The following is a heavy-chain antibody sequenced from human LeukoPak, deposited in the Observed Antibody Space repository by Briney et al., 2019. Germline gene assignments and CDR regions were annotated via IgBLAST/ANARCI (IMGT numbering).Heavy chain of an antibody. CDR2: IYYSGST. CDR3: ARGGPHSSGWYYYYYYMDV. D-gene: IGHD6-19*01. CDR1: GGSISSYY. Sequence: SETLSLTCTVSGGSISSYYWSWIRQPPGKGLEWIGYIYYSGSTNYNPSLKSRVTISVDTSKNQFSLKLGSVTAVDTAVYYCARGGPHSSGWYYYYYYMDVWGKGTTVTVSS. J-gene: IGHJ6*03. V-gene: IGHV4-59*01.